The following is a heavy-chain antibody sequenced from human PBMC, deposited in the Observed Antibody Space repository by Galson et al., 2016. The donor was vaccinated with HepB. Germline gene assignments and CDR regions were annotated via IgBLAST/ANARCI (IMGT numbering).Heavy chain of an antibody. D-gene: IGHD6-13*01. Sequence: SLRLSCAASGFTLSSYGMHWVRQAPGKGLEWVAVIWYDGTKKQYADSVKGRFTISRDNSKNTVYLQMNSLSAEDTAVYYCAREFSSSFLDAWGQGTLVTVSS. V-gene: IGHV3-33*01. CDR2: IWYDGTKK. J-gene: IGHJ5*02. CDR3: AREFSSSFLDA. CDR1: GFTLSSYG.